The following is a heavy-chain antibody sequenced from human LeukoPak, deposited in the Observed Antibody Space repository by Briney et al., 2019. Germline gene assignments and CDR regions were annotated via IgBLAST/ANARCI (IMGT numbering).Heavy chain of an antibody. CDR2: ISYDGNNK. J-gene: IGHJ3*02. Sequence: GGSLRLSCAASGFTFSSYSMHWVRQAPGKGLEWVAVISYDGNNKYYADSVKGRFTFSRDNSKNTLYLQMNSLRAEDTAVYYCAKVLSRYANDAFDIWGQGTMVTVSS. CDR3: AKVLSRYANDAFDI. CDR1: GFTFSSYS. D-gene: IGHD2-2*01. V-gene: IGHV3-30*18.